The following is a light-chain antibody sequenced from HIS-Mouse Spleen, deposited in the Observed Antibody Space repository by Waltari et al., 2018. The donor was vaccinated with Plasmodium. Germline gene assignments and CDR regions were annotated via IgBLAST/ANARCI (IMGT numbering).Light chain of an antibody. V-gene: IGLV1-51*01. CDR1: SSNIGTNS. J-gene: IGLJ2*01. CDR3: GTWDSSLSAGVV. Sequence: QSVLTQPPSVSAAPGQKVTIPCPGSSSNIGTNSVSWYQQLPGTSPKLLIYHNNKRPSGIPDRFSGSKSGTSATLGITGLQTGDEADYYCGTWDSSLSAGVVFGGGTKLTVL. CDR2: HNN.